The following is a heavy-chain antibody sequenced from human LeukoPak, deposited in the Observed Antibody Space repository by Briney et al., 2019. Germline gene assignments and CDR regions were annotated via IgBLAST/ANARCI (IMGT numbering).Heavy chain of an antibody. V-gene: IGHV4-59*01. CDR2: IYYSGST. J-gene: IGHJ4*02. CDR1: GGSISSYY. D-gene: IGHD3-10*01. CDR3: ARERYYGSGTYYRGNYFDY. Sequence: SETLSLTCTVSGGSISSYYWSWIRQPQGKGLEWIGCIYYSGSTNYNPSLKSRVTISVDTSKNQFSLKLSSVTAADTAVYYRARERYYGSGTYYRGNYFDYWGQGTLLTVSS.